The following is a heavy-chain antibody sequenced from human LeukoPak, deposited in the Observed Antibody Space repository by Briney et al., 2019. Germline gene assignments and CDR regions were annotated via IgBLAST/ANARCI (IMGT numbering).Heavy chain of an antibody. CDR2: INHSGST. V-gene: IGHV4-39*07. CDR3: ARASDYYGSSDY. D-gene: IGHD3-10*01. J-gene: IGHJ4*02. CDR1: GGSISSSSYY. Sequence: PSETLSLTCTVSGGSISSSSYYWNWIRQPPGKGLEWIGEINHSGSTNYNPSLKSRVTISVDTSKNQFSLNLSSVTAADTAVYYCARASDYYGSSDYWGQGTLVTVSS.